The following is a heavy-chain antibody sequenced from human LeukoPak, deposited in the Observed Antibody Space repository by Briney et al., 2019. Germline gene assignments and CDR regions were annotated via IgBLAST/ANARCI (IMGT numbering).Heavy chain of an antibody. CDR1: GFAFFSTS. D-gene: IGHD1-1*01. CDR3: ATTGNFCDMDV. CDR2: SSTVTGNI. V-gene: IGHV3-48*01. J-gene: IGHJ6*03. Sequence: GGSLRLSCAASGFAFFSTSIHWVRQAPGKGLEWLSYSSTVTGNIYYADSVKGRFTLSRDNAKSSLNLQMSSLRAEDTAVYFCATTGNFCDMDVWGKGTTVTVSS.